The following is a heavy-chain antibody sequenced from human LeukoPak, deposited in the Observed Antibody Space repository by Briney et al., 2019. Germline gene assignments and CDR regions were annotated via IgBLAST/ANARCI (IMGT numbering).Heavy chain of an antibody. CDR2: ISGSGGST. CDR3: AKGQGDQQLVLYYFYHGMDV. Sequence: PGGSLRLSCAASGFTFSSYAMSWVRQAPGKGLEWVSAISGSGGSTYYADSVKGRFTISRDNSKNTLYLQANSLRAEDTAVYYCAKGQGDQQLVLYYFYHGMDVWGQGTTVIVSS. J-gene: IGHJ6*02. D-gene: IGHD6-13*01. V-gene: IGHV3-23*01. CDR1: GFTFSSYA.